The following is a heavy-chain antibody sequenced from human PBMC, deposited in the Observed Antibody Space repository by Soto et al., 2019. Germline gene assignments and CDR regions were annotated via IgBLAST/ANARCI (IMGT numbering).Heavy chain of an antibody. CDR3: AHRVLRTVFGLVTTTAIYFDF. D-gene: IGHD3-3*01. Sequence: QITLNESGPTVVRPTETLTLTCRFSGFSLTTSGVGVGWNRQSPGKAPEWLALIYWDDDKRYSASLKSRLTITKDTSKNQVVLKGSDLAPPDTATYYCAHRVLRTVFGLVTTTAIYFDFWGEGTPVAVSS. V-gene: IGHV2-5*02. J-gene: IGHJ4*02. CDR1: GFSLTTSGVG. CDR2: IYWDDDK.